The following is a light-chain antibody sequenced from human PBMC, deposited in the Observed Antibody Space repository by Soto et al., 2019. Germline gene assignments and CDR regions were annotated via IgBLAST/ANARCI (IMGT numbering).Light chain of an antibody. Sequence: QSVLTQPPSASGSPGQSVTISCTGTSSDVGAYKYVSWYQQYPGKAPKLTIYEVSKRPSGVPDAFSGSKSGNTASLTVSGLQAEDEADYYCTSYVGSNIWVFGGGTKLTVL. J-gene: IGLJ3*02. CDR1: SSDVGAYKY. CDR3: TSYVGSNIWV. V-gene: IGLV2-8*01. CDR2: EVS.